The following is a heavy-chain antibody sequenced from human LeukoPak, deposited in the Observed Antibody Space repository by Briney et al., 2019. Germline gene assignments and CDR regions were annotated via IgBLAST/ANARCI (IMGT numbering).Heavy chain of an antibody. J-gene: IGHJ3*02. D-gene: IGHD6-19*01. CDR1: GYTFTDYY. Sequence: ASVKVSCKASGYTFTDYYVHWVRQAPGQGLEWMGRINPNSGGTNYAQKFQGRVTMTRDTSIGTAYMELSRLRSDDTAVYYCARDAHIAVAVNDAFDIWGQGTMVTVSS. V-gene: IGHV1-2*06. CDR3: ARDAHIAVAVNDAFDI. CDR2: INPNSGGT.